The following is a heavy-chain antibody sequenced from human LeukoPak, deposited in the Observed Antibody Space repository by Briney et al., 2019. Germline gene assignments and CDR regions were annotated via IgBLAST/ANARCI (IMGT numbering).Heavy chain of an antibody. CDR1: GFTFSSYG. CDR2: ISYDGSNK. CDR3: AKEMEAAAGSPFDY. J-gene: IGHJ4*02. Sequence: PGGSLRLSCAASGFTFSSYGMHWVRQAPGKGLEWVAVISYDGSNKYYADSVKGRFTISRDNSKNTLYLQMSSLRAEDTAAYYCAKEMEAAAGSPFDYWGQGTLVTVSS. D-gene: IGHD6-13*01. V-gene: IGHV3-30*18.